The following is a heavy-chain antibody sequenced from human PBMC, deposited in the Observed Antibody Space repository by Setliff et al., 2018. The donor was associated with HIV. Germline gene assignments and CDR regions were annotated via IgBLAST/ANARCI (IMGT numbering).Heavy chain of an antibody. J-gene: IGHJ4*02. CDR2: MYYTGSS. V-gene: IGHV4-39*02. Sequence: SETLSLTCTVSGGSVSSSTTYYWGWIRQPPGKGLEWIGSMYYTGSSYYNPSLKSRVTISVDTSKNQFSLKVNSVTATDTAVYYCARVVVERATIFDFWGPGTLVTVSS. CDR3: ARVVVERATIFDF. D-gene: IGHD5-12*01. CDR1: GGSVSSSTTYY.